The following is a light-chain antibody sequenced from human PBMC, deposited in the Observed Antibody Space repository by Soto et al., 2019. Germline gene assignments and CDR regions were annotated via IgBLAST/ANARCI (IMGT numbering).Light chain of an antibody. J-gene: IGKJ2*01. CDR2: GAS. CDR1: QSVSSSY. V-gene: IGKV3-20*01. CDR3: QQYGSSPYT. Sequence: EIVLTQSPGTLSLSPGERATLSCRASQSVSSSYLAWYQQKPGQAPGLLISGASSRATGIPDRFSGSGSGTDFTLTISRLEPEDFAVYYCQQYGSSPYTLGQGTKLEIK.